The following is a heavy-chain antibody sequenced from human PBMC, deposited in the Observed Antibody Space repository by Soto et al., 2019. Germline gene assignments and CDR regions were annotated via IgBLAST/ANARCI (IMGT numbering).Heavy chain of an antibody. Sequence: GGSLRLSCAASGFTFSSYAMSWVRQAPGKGLEWVSAISSNGDTTFYADSVKGRFTISRDNSKNTVCLQMISLRAEDTAVYYCARSTWKGWEPWAGLVYWGQGTLVTVSS. V-gene: IGHV3-23*01. CDR1: GFTFSSYA. J-gene: IGHJ4*02. D-gene: IGHD1-26*01. CDR2: ISSNGDTT. CDR3: ARSTWKGWEPWAGLVY.